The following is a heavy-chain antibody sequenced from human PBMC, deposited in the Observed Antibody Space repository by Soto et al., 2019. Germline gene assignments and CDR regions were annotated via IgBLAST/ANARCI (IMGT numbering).Heavy chain of an antibody. J-gene: IGHJ6*02. CDR1: GFTFSTYW. Sequence: QLVESGGGLVQPGGSLRLSCVASGFTFSTYWMNWVRQAPGKGLEWVANIRQDGSDKYYVDSVMGRFTISRDNAKNSLYLQMNSLRAEDTALYYCARGYYAMDVWGQGTTVTVSS. V-gene: IGHV3-7*01. CDR2: IRQDGSDK. CDR3: ARGYYAMDV.